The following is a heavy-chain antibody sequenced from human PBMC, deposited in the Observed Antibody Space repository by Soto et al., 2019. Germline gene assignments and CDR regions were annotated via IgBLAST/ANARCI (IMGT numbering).Heavy chain of an antibody. CDR3: ARSLGETTSLFDY. CDR1: GYIFIHCF. D-gene: IGHD1-26*01. V-gene: IGHV1-46*01. CDR2: INPSSGTT. Sequence: QVPLVQSGAEMKQPGASVKLSCQASGYIFIHCFMHWVRQAPGQGLEWMDGINPSSGTTTYAQKFQGSVTVTRDTSTSTVYMELSSLGSGDTAMYYCARSLGETTSLFDYWGQGSLVTVSA. J-gene: IGHJ4*02.